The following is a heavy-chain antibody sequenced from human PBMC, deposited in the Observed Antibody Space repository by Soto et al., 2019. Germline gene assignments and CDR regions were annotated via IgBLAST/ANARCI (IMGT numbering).Heavy chain of an antibody. Sequence: QVQLVQSGAEVKKPGSSVKVSCKASGGTCSSYAISWVRQAPGQGLEWMGGIIPIFDTANYAQKVQGRVTITADESKSTAYMELSSLRSEDTDVYYCARAGDYYDSSGRLAYWGQGTLVTVSS. J-gene: IGHJ4*02. V-gene: IGHV1-69*01. CDR1: GGTCSSYA. CDR3: ARAGDYYDSSGRLAY. CDR2: IIPIFDTA. D-gene: IGHD3-22*01.